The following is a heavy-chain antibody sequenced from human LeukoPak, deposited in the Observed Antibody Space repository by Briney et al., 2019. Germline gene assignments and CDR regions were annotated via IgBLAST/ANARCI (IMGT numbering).Heavy chain of an antibody. D-gene: IGHD3-22*01. Sequence: ASVKVSCKASGYTFINYGISWVRQAPGQGLEWMGWVSAYNGNTNYAQKLQGRVTMTTETSTSTAYMELRSLTSDDTAVYYCARDPYYDRSADSRFDSWGQGTLVTVSS. V-gene: IGHV1-18*01. J-gene: IGHJ4*02. CDR3: ARDPYYDRSADSRFDS. CDR1: GYTFINYG. CDR2: VSAYNGNT.